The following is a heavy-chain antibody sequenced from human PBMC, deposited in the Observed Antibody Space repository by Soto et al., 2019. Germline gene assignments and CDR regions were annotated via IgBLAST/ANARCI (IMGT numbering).Heavy chain of an antibody. CDR2: IWGDASKT. V-gene: IGHV3-33*01. J-gene: IGHJ4*02. CDR1: GFTFDSHG. CDR3: ATGEGTFDY. Sequence: QVQLVESGGGVVQPGTYLRLSCVASGFTFDSHGMHWVRQAPGKGLEGAAIIWGDASKTYYSDSAKGRFTISRDNSKNTAYLELNSVRADDTAVYYCATGEGTFDYWGQGALVTVSS.